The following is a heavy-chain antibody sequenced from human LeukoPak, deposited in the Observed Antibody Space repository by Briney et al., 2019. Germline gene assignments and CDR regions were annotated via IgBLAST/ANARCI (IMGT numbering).Heavy chain of an antibody. V-gene: IGHV3-30*02. J-gene: IGHJ4*02. CDR3: ARGETARRGALDN. Sequence: LPGGSLRLSCAASGFTFSTYGMHWVRQAPGKGLEWVAFIRDDGSNRYYTDSVKGRFTISRDNSKKTLYLQMNSLRVEDTAVYSCARGETARRGALDNWGQGTLVTVSS. D-gene: IGHD6-6*01. CDR1: GFTFSTYG. CDR2: IRDDGSNR.